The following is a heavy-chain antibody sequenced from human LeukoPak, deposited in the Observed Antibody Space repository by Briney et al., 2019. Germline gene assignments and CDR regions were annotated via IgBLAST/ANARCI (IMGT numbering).Heavy chain of an antibody. CDR2: IYSAGTT. CDR1: GFTVSSNY. Sequence: GGSLRLFCAASGFTVSSNYISWVRQAPGKGLEWVSVIYSAGTTYYADSVKGRFTISRDNSKNTLYLQMNSLRVEDTAVYYCASQSTPVLPFDIWGQGTMVTVSS. CDR3: ASQSTPVLPFDI. J-gene: IGHJ3*02. V-gene: IGHV3-66*04.